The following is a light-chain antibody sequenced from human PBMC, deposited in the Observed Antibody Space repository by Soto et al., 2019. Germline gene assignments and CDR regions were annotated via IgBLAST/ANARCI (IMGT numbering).Light chain of an antibody. J-gene: IGKJ4*01. CDR2: GAS. Sequence: DFQVTQSPSSLSASVEDRITITCRASQGIENSLAWYQQKPGKVPKLLIFGASTLQSGVPSRFRGSGTGTEFTLTISGLQPEDVATYYCQKYNRAPLTFVGGTKVEIK. CDR3: QKYNRAPLT. CDR1: QGIENS. V-gene: IGKV1-27*01.